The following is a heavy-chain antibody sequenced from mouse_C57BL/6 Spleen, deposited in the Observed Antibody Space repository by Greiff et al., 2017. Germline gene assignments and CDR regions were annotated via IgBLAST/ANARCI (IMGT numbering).Heavy chain of an antibody. Sequence: QVQLQQSGPELVKPGASVKISCKASGYAFSSSWMNWVKQRPGKGLEWIGRIYPGDGDTNYNGKCKGKATLTADKSSSTAYMQLSSLTSEDSAVYFCARGGTFDYWGQGTTLTVSS. CDR1: GYAFSSSW. CDR2: IYPGDGDT. V-gene: IGHV1-82*01. CDR3: ARGGTFDY. D-gene: IGHD3-3*01. J-gene: IGHJ2*01.